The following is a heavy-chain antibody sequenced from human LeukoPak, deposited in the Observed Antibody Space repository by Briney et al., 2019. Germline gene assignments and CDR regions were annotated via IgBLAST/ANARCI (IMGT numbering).Heavy chain of an antibody. CDR3: ARHGSGWSFDL. V-gene: IGHV4-59*08. CDR2: VYYNGSP. D-gene: IGHD6-19*01. Sequence: SETLSLTCTVSGDSITTYYWSWIRQPPGKGLEWIGYVYYNGSPNYNPSLKGRLTISIHTSKNQFSLQLSSVTATDTAVYYCARHGSGWSFDLWGQGNLVTVSS. CDR1: GDSITTYY. J-gene: IGHJ4*02.